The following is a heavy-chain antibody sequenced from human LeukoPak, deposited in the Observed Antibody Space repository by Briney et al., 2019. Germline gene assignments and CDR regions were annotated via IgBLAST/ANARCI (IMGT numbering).Heavy chain of an antibody. V-gene: IGHV3-15*01. CDR1: GFTFSSAW. Sequence: GGSLRLPCAASGFTFSSAWMSWVRQAPGKGLEWVGRIKSKADGGTTDCAAPVKDRFTISRDDSKNTLYLQMNSLKTEDTAVYYCTSGYCSSASCPLHYWGQGTLVTVSS. CDR2: IKSKADGGTT. D-gene: IGHD2-2*01. J-gene: IGHJ4*02. CDR3: TSGYCSSASCPLHY.